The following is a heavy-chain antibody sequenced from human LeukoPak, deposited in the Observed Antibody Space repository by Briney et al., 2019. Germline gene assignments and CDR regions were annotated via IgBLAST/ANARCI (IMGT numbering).Heavy chain of an antibody. D-gene: IGHD6-6*01. CDR2: IIPIFGTA. CDR3: ASALDPIAARPDYYYYYMDV. CDR1: GGTFGSYA. J-gene: IGHJ6*03. Sequence: SVRVSCKASGGTFGSYAISWVRQAPGQGLKWMGGIIPIFGTANYAQKFQGRVTITTDESTSTAYVELSSLRSEDTAVYYCASALDPIAARPDYYYYYMDVWGKGTTVTVSS. V-gene: IGHV1-69*05.